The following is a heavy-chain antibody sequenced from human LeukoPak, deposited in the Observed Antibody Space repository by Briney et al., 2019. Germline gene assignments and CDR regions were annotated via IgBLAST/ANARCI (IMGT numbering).Heavy chain of an antibody. D-gene: IGHD2-21*02. CDR2: ISSSSSTI. CDR1: GFTFSSYS. J-gene: IGHJ4*02. V-gene: IGHV3-48*02. Sequence: GGSLILSCAASGFTFSSYSMNWVRQAPGKGLEWVSYISSSSSTIYYADSVKGRFAISRDNAKNSLYLQMNSPRDEDTAVYYCATLPGAIVVVTAGAPNDYWGQGTLVTVSS. CDR3: ATLPGAIVVVTAGAPNDY.